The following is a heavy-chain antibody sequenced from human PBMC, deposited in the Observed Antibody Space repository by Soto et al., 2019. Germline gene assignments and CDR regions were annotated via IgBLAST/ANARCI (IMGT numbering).Heavy chain of an antibody. CDR3: ARGLAYGDYGWLDP. CDR2: ISSSGSLI. Sequence: VQLVESGGGLVPPGRSLRLSCTASGFTFNTFEMMWVRQAPGKGLEWVSYISSSGSLIYYADSVKGRFTISRDNAKNSLYLQMNSLRAEDTAVYYCARGLAYGDYGWLDPWGQGTLVTVSP. CDR1: GFTFNTFE. D-gene: IGHD4-17*01. J-gene: IGHJ5*02. V-gene: IGHV3-48*03.